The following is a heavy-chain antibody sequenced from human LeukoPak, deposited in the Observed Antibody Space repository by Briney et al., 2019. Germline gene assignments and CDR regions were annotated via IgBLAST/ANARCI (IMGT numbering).Heavy chain of an antibody. CDR1: GFTFSSYN. CDR3: TTGYGDYVGLDY. D-gene: IGHD4-17*01. CDR2: IKSKTDGGTT. J-gene: IGHJ4*02. Sequence: GGSLRLSCAASGFTFSSYNMHWVRQAPGKGLEWVGRIKSKTDGGTTDYAAPVKGRFTISRDDSKNTLYLQMNSLKTEDTAVYYCTTGYGDYVGLDYWGQGTLVTVSS. V-gene: IGHV3-15*01.